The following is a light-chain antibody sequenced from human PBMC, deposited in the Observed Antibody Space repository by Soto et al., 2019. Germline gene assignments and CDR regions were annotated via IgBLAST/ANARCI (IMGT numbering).Light chain of an antibody. Sequence: QSVLTQPASVSGSPGQSITISCTGTSSDISDHNYVSWYQQHPGKAPKLIIYDVSYRPSGVSNRFSGSKSGNTASLTISGLQAEDEADYYCSSYTTSSTPVVFGGGTQLTVL. CDR1: SSDISDHNY. J-gene: IGLJ2*01. CDR2: DVS. CDR3: SSYTTSSTPVV. V-gene: IGLV2-14*01.